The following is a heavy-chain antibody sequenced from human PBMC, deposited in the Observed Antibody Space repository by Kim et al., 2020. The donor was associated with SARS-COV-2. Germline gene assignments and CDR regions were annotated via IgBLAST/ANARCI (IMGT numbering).Heavy chain of an antibody. J-gene: IGHJ6*01. CDR1: GGSISSYY. V-gene: IGHV4-59*13. CDR2: IYYSGST. D-gene: IGHD4-17*01. Sequence: SETLSLTCTVSGGSISSYYWSWIRQPPGKGLEWIGYIYYSGSTNYNPSLKSRVTISVDTSKNQFSLKLSSVTAADTAVYYCARATVTTETYYYYYYYGM. CDR3: ARATVTTETYYYYYYYGM.